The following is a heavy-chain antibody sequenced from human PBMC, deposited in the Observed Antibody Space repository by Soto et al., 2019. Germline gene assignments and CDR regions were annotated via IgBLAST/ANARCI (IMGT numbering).Heavy chain of an antibody. Sequence: SQTLSLTCAISGDSVSSNSAAWNWIRQSPSRGLEWLGRTYYRSKWYNDYAVSVKSRITINPDTSKNQFSLQLNSVTPEDTAVYYCASVHGALASLPDLSIAVSRSFDIWGKGTMATVS. J-gene: IGHJ3*02. CDR2: TYYRSKWYN. D-gene: IGHD2-21*01. V-gene: IGHV6-1*01. CDR1: GDSVSSNSAA. CDR3: ASVHGALASLPDLSIAVSRSFDI.